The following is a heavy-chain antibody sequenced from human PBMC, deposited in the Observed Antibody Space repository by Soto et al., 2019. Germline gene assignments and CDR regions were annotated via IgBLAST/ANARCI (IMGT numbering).Heavy chain of an antibody. Sequence: ASVKVSCKASGYTFTSYDINWVRQATGQGLEWMGWMNPNSGNTGYAQKFQGRVTMTRNTSISTAYMELSSPRSEDTAVYYCARGPVLRYFDWLLQTSDYYYGMDVWGQGTTVTVSS. CDR3: ARGPVLRYFDWLLQTSDYYYGMDV. V-gene: IGHV1-8*01. J-gene: IGHJ6*02. CDR1: GYTFTSYD. D-gene: IGHD3-9*01. CDR2: MNPNSGNT.